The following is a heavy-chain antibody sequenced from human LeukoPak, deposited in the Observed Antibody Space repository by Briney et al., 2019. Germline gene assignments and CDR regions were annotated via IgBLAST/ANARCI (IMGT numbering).Heavy chain of an antibody. CDR2: ISSSSITK. Sequence: PGGSLRLSCAASGFSYNIYSMNWVRQAPGKGLEWVAYISSSSITKYHADSVKGRFTISRDNAKNSLYLQMNSLRAEDTAVYYCVRDYYDSSGYYYVGFDYWGQGTLVTFSS. CDR3: VRDYYDSSGYYYVGFDY. J-gene: IGHJ4*02. V-gene: IGHV3-48*04. D-gene: IGHD3-22*01. CDR1: GFSYNIYS.